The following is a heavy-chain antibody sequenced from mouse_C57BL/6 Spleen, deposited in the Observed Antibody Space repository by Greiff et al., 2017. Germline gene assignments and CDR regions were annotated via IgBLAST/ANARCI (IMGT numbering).Heavy chain of an antibody. CDR2: IYPGDGDT. J-gene: IGHJ4*01. CDR1: GYAFSSYW. D-gene: IGHD2-3*01. V-gene: IGHV1-80*01. Sequence: VQVVESGAELVKPGASVKISCKASGYAFSSYWMNWVKQRPGKGLEWIGQIYPGDGDTNYNGKFKGKATLTADKSSSTAYMQLNSLTSEDSAVYFCARDDGYYAVGYYYAMDYWGQGTSVTVSS. CDR3: ARDDGYYAVGYYYAMDY.